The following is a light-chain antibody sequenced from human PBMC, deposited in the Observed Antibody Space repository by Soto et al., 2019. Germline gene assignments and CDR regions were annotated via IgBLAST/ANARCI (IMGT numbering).Light chain of an antibody. V-gene: IGKV1-5*03. J-gene: IGKJ4*01. CDR2: KAS. Sequence: DIQMTQSPSTLSASVGDRVTITCRASQSISSWLAGYQQKPGKDPKLLIYKASSLESGVPSRFSSSRSGSEFTLIISSLQPDDFATYYCQQYNGYPLTFGGGTKVEIK. CDR3: QQYNGYPLT. CDR1: QSISSW.